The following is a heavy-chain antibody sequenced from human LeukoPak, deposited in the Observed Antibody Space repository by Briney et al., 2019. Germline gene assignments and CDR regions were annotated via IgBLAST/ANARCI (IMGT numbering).Heavy chain of an antibody. Sequence: SQTLSLTCAVSGGSISSGGYSWSWIQQPPGKGLEWIGYIYHSGSTYYNPSLKSRVTISVDRSKNQFSLKLSSVTAADTAVYYCARGYSSSWLDYWGQGTLVTVSS. CDR1: GGSISSGGYS. D-gene: IGHD6-13*01. CDR2: IYHSGST. CDR3: ARGYSSSWLDY. J-gene: IGHJ4*02. V-gene: IGHV4-30-2*01.